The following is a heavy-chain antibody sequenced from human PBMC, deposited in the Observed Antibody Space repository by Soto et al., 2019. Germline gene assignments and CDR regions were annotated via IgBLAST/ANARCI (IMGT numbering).Heavy chain of an antibody. J-gene: IGHJ4*02. CDR3: AGSVGGGFDY. D-gene: IGHD3-16*01. CDR1: GFTFSSSG. CDR2: ISYDGSNK. V-gene: IGHV3-30*03. Sequence: PGGSLRLSCAASGFTFSSSGMHWVRQAPGKGLEWVAVISYDGSNKYYADSVKGRFTISRDNFQNTLYLQMNSLRAEDTAVYYCAGSVGGGFDYWGQGTLVTVSS.